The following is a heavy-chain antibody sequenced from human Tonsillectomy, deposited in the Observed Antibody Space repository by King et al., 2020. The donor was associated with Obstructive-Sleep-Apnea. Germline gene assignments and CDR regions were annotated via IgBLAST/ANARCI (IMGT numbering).Heavy chain of an antibody. D-gene: IGHD2-21*02. CDR2: ISYDGSNK. CDR1: GFTFSSYV. Sequence: QLVQSGGGVVQPGRSLRLSCAASGFTFSSYVMHWVRQAPGKGLEWVAVISYDGSNKYYADAVKGRFTISRDNSNNTLYLQMKSLRAEDTAVYYYAKPECGDTWGQGTMVTVSS. CDR3: AKPECGDT. J-gene: IGHJ3*01. V-gene: IGHV3-30*18.